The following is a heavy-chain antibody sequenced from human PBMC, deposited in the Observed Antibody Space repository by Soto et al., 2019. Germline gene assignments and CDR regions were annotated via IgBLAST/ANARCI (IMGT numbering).Heavy chain of an antibody. J-gene: IGHJ5*02. CDR2: IFFSWST. Sequence: SETLSLTCIVSGGSISSSSYYWGWIRQPPGKGLEWIGSIFFSWSTYYNPSLKSRVTISVGTSKNQFSLKLSSVTAADTAVYYCARHELYYYDSSGYLTQGSPINWFDPWGQGTLVTVSS. CDR1: GGSISSSSYY. V-gene: IGHV4-39*01. D-gene: IGHD3-22*01. CDR3: ARHELYYYDSSGYLTQGSPINWFDP.